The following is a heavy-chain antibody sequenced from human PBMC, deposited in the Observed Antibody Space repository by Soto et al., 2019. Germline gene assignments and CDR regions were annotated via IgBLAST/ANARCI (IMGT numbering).Heavy chain of an antibody. D-gene: IGHD3-10*01. CDR2: IYYSGST. CDR1: GGSISSGDYY. Sequence: SETLSLTCTVSGGSISSGDYYWSWIRQPPGKGLEWIGYIYYSGSTYYNPSLKSRVTISVDTSKNQFSLKLSSVTAADTAVYYCARGVKVQLLWLPHWFDPWGQGTLVTVSS. J-gene: IGHJ5*02. V-gene: IGHV4-30-4*01. CDR3: ARGVKVQLLWLPHWFDP.